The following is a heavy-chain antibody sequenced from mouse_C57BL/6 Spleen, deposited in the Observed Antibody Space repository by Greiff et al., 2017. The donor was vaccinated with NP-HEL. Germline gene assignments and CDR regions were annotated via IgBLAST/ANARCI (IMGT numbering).Heavy chain of an antibody. J-gene: IGHJ4*01. CDR1: GYSITSGYY. CDR3: ARATLGFYYAMDY. Sequence: ESGPGLVKPSQSLSLTCSVTGYSITSGYYWNWIRQFPGNKLEWMGYISYDGSNNYNPSLKNRISITRDTSKNQFFLKLNSVTTEDTATYYCARATLGFYYAMDYWGQGTSVTVSS. D-gene: IGHD4-1*01. V-gene: IGHV3-6*01. CDR2: ISYDGSN.